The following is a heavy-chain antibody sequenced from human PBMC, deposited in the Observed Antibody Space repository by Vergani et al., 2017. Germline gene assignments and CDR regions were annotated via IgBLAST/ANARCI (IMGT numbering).Heavy chain of an antibody. CDR3: AKGCPQRLSTSCYVFDY. D-gene: IGHD2-2*01. CDR1: GFTFSSYA. CDR2: ISGSGGST. V-gene: IGHV3-23*01. Sequence: EVQLLESGGGLVQPGGSLRLSCAASGFTFSSYAMSWVRQAPGKGLEWVSAISGSGGSTYYADSVKGRITISRDNSKNTLYLQMNSLRAEDTAVYYCAKGCPQRLSTSCYVFDYWGQGTLVTVSS. J-gene: IGHJ4*02.